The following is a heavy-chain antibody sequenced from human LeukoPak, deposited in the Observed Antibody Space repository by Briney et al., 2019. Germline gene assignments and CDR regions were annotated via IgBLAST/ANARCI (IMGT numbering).Heavy chain of an antibody. CDR2: MNPNSGNT. J-gene: IGHJ3*02. CDR3: ARGGEYFDWLFQASVAFDI. CDR1: GYTFTSYD. V-gene: IGHV1-8*01. D-gene: IGHD3-9*01. Sequence: ASVKVSWKASGYTFTSYDINWVRQATGQGLEWMGWMNPNSGNTGYAQKFQGRVTMTRNTSISTAYMELSSLRSEDTAVYYCARGGEYFDWLFQASVAFDIWGQGTMVTVSS.